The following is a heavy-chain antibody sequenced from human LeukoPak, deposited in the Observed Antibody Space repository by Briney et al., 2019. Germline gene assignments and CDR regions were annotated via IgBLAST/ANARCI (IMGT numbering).Heavy chain of an antibody. CDR2: ISSSSSYI. V-gene: IGHV3-21*01. D-gene: IGHD3-10*01. CDR3: ARDVGLLWFGEL. Sequence: PGGSLRLSCAASGFTFSSYSMNWVRQAPGKGLEWVSSISSSSSYIYYADSVKGRFTIPRDNAKNSLYLQMNSLRAEDTAVYYCARDVGLLWFGELWGQGTLVTVSS. CDR1: GFTFSSYS. J-gene: IGHJ4*02.